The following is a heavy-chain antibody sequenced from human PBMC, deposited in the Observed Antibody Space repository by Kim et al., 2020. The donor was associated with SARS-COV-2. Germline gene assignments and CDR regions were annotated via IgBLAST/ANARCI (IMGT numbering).Heavy chain of an antibody. Sequence: GGSLRLSCAASGFTFSNYSMNWVRQAPGKGLEWVSSIRSTSYIYNADSVKGRFTISRDNAKNSLYRQMRSLRAEDTAVYYCAREDYGDYVGDTGMDVWGQGTTVTVSS. V-gene: IGHV3-21*01. D-gene: IGHD4-17*01. CDR3: AREDYGDYVGDTGMDV. CDR2: IRSTSYI. CDR1: GFTFSNYS. J-gene: IGHJ6*02.